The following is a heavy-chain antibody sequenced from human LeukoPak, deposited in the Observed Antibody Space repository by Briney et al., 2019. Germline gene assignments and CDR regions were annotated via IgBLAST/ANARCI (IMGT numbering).Heavy chain of an antibody. Sequence: PGGSLRLSCAASGFIFDDYAMHWVRQAPGKGLEYASVIRGGGGVKYYAASVKGRFTISRDNSKNTLYLQMNSLRAEDTAVYYCAKSSHSYGNDALDIWGQGTMVTVSS. D-gene: IGHD5-18*01. CDR3: AKSSHSYGNDALDI. CDR1: GFIFDDYA. V-gene: IGHV3-23*01. CDR2: IRGGGGVK. J-gene: IGHJ3*02.